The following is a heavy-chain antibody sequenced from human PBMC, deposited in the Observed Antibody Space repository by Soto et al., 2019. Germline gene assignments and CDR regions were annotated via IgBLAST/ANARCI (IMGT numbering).Heavy chain of an antibody. V-gene: IGHV3-30-3*01. Sequence: GGSLRLSCAASGFTFSSYAMHWVRQAPGKGLEWVAVISYDGSNKYYADSVKGRFTISRDNSKNTLYLQMNSLRAEDTAVYYCASVVFPSYYYYGMDVWGQGTTVTVSS. J-gene: IGHJ6*02. CDR2: ISYDGSNK. CDR3: ASVVFPSYYYYGMDV. CDR1: GFTFSSYA.